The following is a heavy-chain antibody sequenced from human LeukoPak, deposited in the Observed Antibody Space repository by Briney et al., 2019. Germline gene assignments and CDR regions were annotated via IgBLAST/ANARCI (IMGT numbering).Heavy chain of an antibody. V-gene: IGHV3-23*01. D-gene: IGHD3-22*01. CDR3: ARSLHYYDSSGQLGY. CDR1: GFTFSSYA. Sequence: GGSLRLSCAASGFTFSSYAMSWVRQAPGQGLEWVSAISGSGGSTYYADSVKGRFTISRDNSKNTLYLQMNSLRAEDTAVYYCARSLHYYDSSGQLGYWGQGTLVTVSS. CDR2: ISGSGGST. J-gene: IGHJ4*02.